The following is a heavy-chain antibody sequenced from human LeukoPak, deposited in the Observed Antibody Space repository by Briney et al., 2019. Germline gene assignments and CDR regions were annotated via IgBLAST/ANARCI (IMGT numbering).Heavy chain of an antibody. Sequence: SETLSLTCTVSGGSISSSSYYWGWIRQPPGKGLEWIGSIYYSGSTYYNPSLKSRVTISVDTSKNQFSLKLSSVTAADTAVYYCARGRYFDWFAAQGNWFDPWGQGTLVTVSS. CDR3: ARGRYFDWFAAQGNWFDP. V-gene: IGHV4-39*07. CDR2: IYYSGST. D-gene: IGHD3-9*01. CDR1: GGSISSSSYY. J-gene: IGHJ5*02.